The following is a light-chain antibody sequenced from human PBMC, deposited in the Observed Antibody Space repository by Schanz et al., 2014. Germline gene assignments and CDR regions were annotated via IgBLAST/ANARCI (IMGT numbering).Light chain of an antibody. J-gene: IGLJ2*01. CDR1: RSDIGGYNY. V-gene: IGLV2-14*03. CDR3: FSYAGSNNLA. Sequence: QSALTQPASVSGSPGQSITISCTGTRSDIGGYNYVSWYQQHPGEAPKLMIFDVSLRPSGISNRFSGSKSDNTASLTVSGLQAEDEADYYCFSYAGSNNLAFGGGTKLTVL. CDR2: DVS.